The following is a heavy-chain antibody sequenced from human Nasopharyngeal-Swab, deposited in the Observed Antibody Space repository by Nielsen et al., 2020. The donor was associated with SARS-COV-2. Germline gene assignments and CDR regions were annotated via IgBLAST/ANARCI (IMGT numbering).Heavy chain of an antibody. J-gene: IGHJ4*02. D-gene: IGHD6-13*01. CDR3: ARGRGSSSWYLRFDY. V-gene: IGHV4-34*01. Sequence: SETLSLTYAVYGGSFSGYYWSWIRQPPGKGLEWIGEINHSGSTNYNPSLKSRVTISVDTSKNQFSLKLSSVTAAETAVYYCARGRGSSSWYLRFDYWGQGTLVTVSS. CDR2: INHSGST. CDR1: GGSFSGYY.